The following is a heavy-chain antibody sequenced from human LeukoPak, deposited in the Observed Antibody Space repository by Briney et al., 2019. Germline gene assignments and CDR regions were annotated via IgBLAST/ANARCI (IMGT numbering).Heavy chain of an antibody. CDR2: IYYSGST. D-gene: IGHD4-23*01. Sequence: PSETLSLTCTVSGGSISSGDYYWSWIRQPPGKGLEWIGYIYYSGSTYYNPSLKSRVTISADTSKNQFSLKLSSVTAADTAVYYCAREAYGGNVAFDIWGQGTMVTVSS. CDR1: GGSISSGDYY. J-gene: IGHJ3*02. CDR3: AREAYGGNVAFDI. V-gene: IGHV4-30-4*01.